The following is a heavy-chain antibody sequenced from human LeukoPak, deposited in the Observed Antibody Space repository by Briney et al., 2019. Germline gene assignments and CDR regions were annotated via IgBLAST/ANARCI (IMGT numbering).Heavy chain of an antibody. D-gene: IGHD4-17*01. Sequence: SVKVSCKASGGTFSSYAISWVRQAPGQGLEWMGRIIPVFGIANYAQKFQGRVTITADKSTSTAYMELSSLRSEDTAVYYCARYAGDYYGMDVWGQGTTVTVSS. CDR1: GGTFSSYA. J-gene: IGHJ6*02. CDR3: ARYAGDYYGMDV. CDR2: IIPVFGIA. V-gene: IGHV1-69*04.